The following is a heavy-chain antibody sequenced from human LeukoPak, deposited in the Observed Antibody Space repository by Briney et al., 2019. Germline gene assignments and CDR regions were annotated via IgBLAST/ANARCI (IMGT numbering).Heavy chain of an antibody. D-gene: IGHD3-10*01. CDR1: GYTLTELS. CDR3: ASRGSGSYILSFDY. CDR2: FDPEDGET. Sequence: ASVKVSCKVSGYTLTELSMHWVRPAPGKGVEWMGGFDPEDGETIYAQKFQGRVTMTEDTSTDTAYMELSSLRSEDTAVYYCASRGSGSYILSFDYWGQGTLVTVSS. V-gene: IGHV1-24*01. J-gene: IGHJ4*02.